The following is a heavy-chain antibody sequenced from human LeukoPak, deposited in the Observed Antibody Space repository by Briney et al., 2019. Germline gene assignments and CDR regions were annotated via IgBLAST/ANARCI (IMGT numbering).Heavy chain of an antibody. CDR3: ARVRGCSSTSCYAYWFDP. CDR2: IYTSGST. V-gene: IGHV4-4*07. CDR1: GGSISSYY. Sequence: PSETLSLTCTVSGGSISSYYWSWIRQPAGKGLEWIGRIYTSGSTNYNPSLKSRVTMSVDTSKNQFSLKLSSVTAADTAVYYCARVRGCSSTSCYAYWFDPWGQGTLVTVSS. J-gene: IGHJ5*02. D-gene: IGHD2-2*01.